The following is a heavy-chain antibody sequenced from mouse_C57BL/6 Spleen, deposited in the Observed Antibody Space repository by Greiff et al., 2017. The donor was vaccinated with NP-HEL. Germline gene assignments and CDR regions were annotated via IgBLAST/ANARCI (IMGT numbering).Heavy chain of an antibody. CDR3: ARGLLRSSYAMDY. CDR1: GYTFTDYN. D-gene: IGHD1-1*01. CDR2: INPNNGGT. Sequence: EVQLQQSGPELVKPGASVKMSCKASGYTFTDYNMHWVKQSHGKSLEWIGYINPNNGGTSYNQKFKGKATLTVNKSSSTAYMELRSLTSEDSAVYYCARGLLRSSYAMDYWGQGTSVTVSS. J-gene: IGHJ4*01. V-gene: IGHV1-22*01.